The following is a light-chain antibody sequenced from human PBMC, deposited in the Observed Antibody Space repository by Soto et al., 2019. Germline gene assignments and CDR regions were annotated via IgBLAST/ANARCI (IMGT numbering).Light chain of an antibody. CDR1: SSDVGGYKY. CDR2: AVN. CDR3: SSYAGSNNYV. Sequence: QSALTQPPSASGSPGQSVTISCTGTSSDVGGYKYVSWYQQYPGKAPKLMIYAVNKRPSGVPDRFSGSKSGNTASLTVSGLQAEDEAYYYCSSYAGSNNYVFGTGTKLTVL. V-gene: IGLV2-8*01. J-gene: IGLJ1*01.